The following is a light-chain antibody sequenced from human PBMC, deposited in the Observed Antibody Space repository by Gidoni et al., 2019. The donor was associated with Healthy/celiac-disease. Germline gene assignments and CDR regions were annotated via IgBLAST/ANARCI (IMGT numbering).Light chain of an antibody. J-gene: IGLJ3*02. CDR2: YDD. CDR3: AAWDDSLNGWV. Sequence: QSVLTQAPSVCAAPRQRVTISCSGSSSNIGNNAVNWYQQRPGKAPKLLIYYDDLLPSGVSDRFSGSKAGTSASLAISGLQSEDEADYYCAAWDDSLNGWVFGGGTKLTVL. V-gene: IGLV1-36*01. CDR1: SSNIGNNA.